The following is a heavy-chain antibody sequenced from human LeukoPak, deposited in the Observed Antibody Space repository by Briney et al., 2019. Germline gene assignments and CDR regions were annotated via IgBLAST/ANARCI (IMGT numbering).Heavy chain of an antibody. CDR2: INPNSGGT. Sequence: GASVTVSCKGSRYTFTGYYMHWVRQPPGQGLEWMGWINPNSGGTNYAQKFQGRVTMTRDTSISTAYMELSRLRSDDTAVYYCARVHEGSSSSYWGQGTLVTVSS. D-gene: IGHD6-6*01. CDR1: RYTFTGYY. CDR3: ARVHEGSSSSY. V-gene: IGHV1-2*02. J-gene: IGHJ4*02.